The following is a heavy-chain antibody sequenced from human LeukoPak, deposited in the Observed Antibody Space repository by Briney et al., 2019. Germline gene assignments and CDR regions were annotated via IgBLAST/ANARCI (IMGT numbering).Heavy chain of an antibody. Sequence: GGSLRLSCAASGFTFNNYGMHWVRQAPGKGLEWVAFIRYDGSNKYYADSVKGRFTISRDNSKNTLYLQMNSLRAEDTAVYYCAKAPPGGYDLEYFQHWGQGTLVTVSS. D-gene: IGHD5-12*01. J-gene: IGHJ1*01. CDR2: IRYDGSNK. CDR1: GFTFNNYG. CDR3: AKAPPGGYDLEYFQH. V-gene: IGHV3-30*02.